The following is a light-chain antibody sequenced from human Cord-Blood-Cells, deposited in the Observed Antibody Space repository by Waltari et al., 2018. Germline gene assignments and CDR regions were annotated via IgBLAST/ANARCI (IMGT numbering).Light chain of an antibody. CDR2: WAS. V-gene: IGKV4-1*01. CDR3: QQYYSTPYT. CDR1: QSVLYSSNNKNY. Sequence: DIVMTQSPDSPAVSLGERATINCKSSQSVLYSSNNKNYLAWYQQKPGQPPKLLIYWASTRESGVPDRFSGSGSGTDFTLTSSSLQAEDVAVYYCQQYYSTPYTFGQGTKLEIK. J-gene: IGKJ2*01.